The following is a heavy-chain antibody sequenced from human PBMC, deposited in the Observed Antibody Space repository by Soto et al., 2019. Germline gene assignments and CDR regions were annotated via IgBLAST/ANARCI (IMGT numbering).Heavy chain of an antibody. V-gene: IGHV1-2*02. CDR3: ARDAPGTRGFDEMDI. CDR2: INPNSGDT. D-gene: IGHD3-9*01. J-gene: IGHJ6*02. CDR1: GYIFTGYH. Sequence: GASVKVSCKASGYIFTGYHIHWVRQAPGRGLGWMGWINPNSGDTEYAQNFQGRVTMTRDTSFNLVYMEMSGLMSDDTAVYYCARDAPGTRGFDEMDIWGQGTTVTVSS.